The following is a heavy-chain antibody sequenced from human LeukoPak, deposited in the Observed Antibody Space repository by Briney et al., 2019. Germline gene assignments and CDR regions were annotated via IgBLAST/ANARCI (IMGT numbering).Heavy chain of an antibody. V-gene: IGHV1-18*01. CDR1: GYTFTSYG. D-gene: IGHD2-2*01. CDR3: ASLQYCSSTSCYGALQGWFDP. J-gene: IGHJ5*02. CDR2: ISAYNGNT. Sequence: ASVKVSCKASGYTFTSYGISWVRQAPGQGLEWMGWISAYNGNTNYAQKLQGRVTMTTDTSTSTAYMELSSLRSEDTAVYYCASLQYCSSTSCYGALQGWFDPWGQGTLVTVSS.